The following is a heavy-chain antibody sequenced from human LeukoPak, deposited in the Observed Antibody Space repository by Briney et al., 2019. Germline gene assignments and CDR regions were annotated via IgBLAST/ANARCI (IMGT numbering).Heavy chain of an antibody. Sequence: GGSLRLSCAASGFTVSSNYMSWVRQAPGKGLEWVSVIYSGGSTYYADSVKGRFTISRDNSKNTLYLQMNSLRAEDTAVYYCARTSYIAAAGLFDYWGQGTLVTVSS. CDR2: IYSGGST. V-gene: IGHV3-66*01. CDR3: ARTSYIAAAGLFDY. CDR1: GFTVSSNY. D-gene: IGHD6-13*01. J-gene: IGHJ4*02.